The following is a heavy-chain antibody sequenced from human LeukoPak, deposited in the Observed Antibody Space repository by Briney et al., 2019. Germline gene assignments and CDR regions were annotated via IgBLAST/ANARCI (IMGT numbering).Heavy chain of an antibody. D-gene: IGHD4-17*01. J-gene: IGHJ4*02. CDR1: GGSISSYF. Sequence: SETLSLTCTVSGGSISSYFWTWIRQPPGKGLEWIGYIYYSGSTNHNPSLKSRVTISVDTSKNQFSLKLSSVTAADTAVYYCASGTPTVTSLGYWGREPWSPSPQ. V-gene: IGHV4-59*01. CDR3: ASGTPTVTSLGY. CDR2: IYYSGST.